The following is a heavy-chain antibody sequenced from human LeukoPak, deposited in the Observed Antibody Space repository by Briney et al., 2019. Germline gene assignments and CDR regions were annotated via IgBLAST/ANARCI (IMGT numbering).Heavy chain of an antibody. J-gene: IGHJ4*02. CDR2: VSAYNGNT. Sequence: GASVKVSCKASGGTFSSYAISWVRQAPGQGLEWMGWVSAYNGNTIYAQNLQGRVTMTADTSTSTVYMELRSLRSDDTAVYYCARGRSYGDYVFDYWGQGTLVTVSS. D-gene: IGHD4-17*01. CDR1: GGTFSSYA. V-gene: IGHV1-18*01. CDR3: ARGRSYGDYVFDY.